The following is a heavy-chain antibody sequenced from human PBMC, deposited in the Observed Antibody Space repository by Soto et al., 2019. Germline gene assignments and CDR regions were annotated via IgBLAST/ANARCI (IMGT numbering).Heavy chain of an antibody. Sequence: GSLIPSCPASGLFFSGPAIRWVRQASGKGLGWVGRIRSRANNFATSSAASVKGRFTFSRDDSKNTAYLQMNTLKPEDTAVYYCARGQGAAIGDYYYHGMDVWGQGTTVTV. CDR1: GLFFSGPA. CDR3: ARGQGAAIGDYYYHGMDV. D-gene: IGHD2-2*02. V-gene: IGHV3-73*01. J-gene: IGHJ6*02. CDR2: IRSRANNFAT.